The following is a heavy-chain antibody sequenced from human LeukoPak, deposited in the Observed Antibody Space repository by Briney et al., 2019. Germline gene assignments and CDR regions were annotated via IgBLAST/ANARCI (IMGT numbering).Heavy chain of an antibody. D-gene: IGHD1-26*01. J-gene: IGHJ4*02. CDR2: IIPIIGTA. Sequence: SVKVSCKASGGTFISYAISWVRQAPGQGLEWVGGIIPIIGTANYAQKFQGRVTITADESTSTAYMELSSLRSEDTAVYYCARGELRNSFDYWGQGTLVTVSS. CDR3: ARGELRNSFDY. V-gene: IGHV1-69*13. CDR1: GGTFISYA.